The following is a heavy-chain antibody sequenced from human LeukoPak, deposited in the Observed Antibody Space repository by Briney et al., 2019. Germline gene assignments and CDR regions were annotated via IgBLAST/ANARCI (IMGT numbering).Heavy chain of an antibody. D-gene: IGHD2-8*01. CDR3: AGLGYCTNGVCPLDY. CDR1: GGSISSSSYY. CDR2: IYYSGSI. J-gene: IGHJ4*02. V-gene: IGHV4-39*01. Sequence: SETLSLTCTVSGGSISSSSYYWGWIRQPPGKGLEWIGSIYYSGSIYYNPSLKSRVTISVDTSKNQFSLKLSSVTAADTAVYYCAGLGYCTNGVCPLDYWGQGTLVTVSS.